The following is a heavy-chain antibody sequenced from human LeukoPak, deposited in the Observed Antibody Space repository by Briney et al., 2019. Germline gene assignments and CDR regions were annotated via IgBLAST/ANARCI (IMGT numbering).Heavy chain of an antibody. D-gene: IGHD3-10*01. CDR3: VTEYAPGTYYFNY. CDR1: GFTLTNAR. CDR2: IRSNADGGTT. V-gene: IGHV3-15*01. J-gene: IGHJ4*02. Sequence: GGSLRLSCEASGFTLTNARMSWVRQAPGKGLQWVGHIRSNADGGTTDYSATVRGRFTISRDDSKNTLYLDMNSLEIEDTAVYYCVTEYAPGTYYFNYWGQGTMVTVSS.